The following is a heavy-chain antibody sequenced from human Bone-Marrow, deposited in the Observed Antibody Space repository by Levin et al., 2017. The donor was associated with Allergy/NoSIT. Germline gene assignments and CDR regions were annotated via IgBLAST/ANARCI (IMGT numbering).Heavy chain of an antibody. D-gene: IGHD3-10*01. V-gene: IGHV3-33*01. J-gene: IGHJ4*02. CDR2: IWYDGSNK. CDR1: GFTFSSLG. Sequence: LSLTCAASGFTFSSLGMHWVRQAPGKGLEWVAVIWYDGSNKYYADSVKGRFTISRDNSKKTLYLQMNSLRAEDTAVYYCARDYGSGSYSPDYWGQGTLVTVSS. CDR3: ARDYGSGSYSPDY.